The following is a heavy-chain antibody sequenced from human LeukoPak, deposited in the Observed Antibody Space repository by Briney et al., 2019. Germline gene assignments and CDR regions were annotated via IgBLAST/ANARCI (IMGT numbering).Heavy chain of an antibody. Sequence: ASVKVSCKASGYTFTSYGISWVRQAPGQGLEWMGWISAYNGNTNYAQKLQGRVTMTTDTSTSAAYMELRSLRSDDTAVSYCAREYYYDSSGYVDYWGQGTLVTVSS. D-gene: IGHD3-22*01. CDR1: GYTFTSYG. CDR2: ISAYNGNT. CDR3: AREYYYDSSGYVDY. V-gene: IGHV1-18*01. J-gene: IGHJ4*02.